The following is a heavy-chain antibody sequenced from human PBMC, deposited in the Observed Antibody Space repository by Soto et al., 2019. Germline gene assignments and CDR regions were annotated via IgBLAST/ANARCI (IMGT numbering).Heavy chain of an antibody. V-gene: IGHV4-39*01. CDR2: VSYSGSP. D-gene: IGHD1-20*01. CDR3: ARPYNTGAFFDY. Sequence: QLQLQESGPGLVKSSETLSLTCSVSGASVSSSHYWGWIRQPPGKGTEGIGSVSYSGSPYYSPSFKSRISISVDTSTTQSSLRVWSVTATDTAVYFCARPYNTGAFFDYWGQGKLVTVSS. CDR1: GASVSSSHY. J-gene: IGHJ4*02.